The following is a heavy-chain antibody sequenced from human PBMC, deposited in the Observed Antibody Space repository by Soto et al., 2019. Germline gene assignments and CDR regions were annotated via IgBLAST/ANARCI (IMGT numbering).Heavy chain of an antibody. D-gene: IGHD4-17*01. CDR2: IDPSDSYT. CDR1: GYSFTSYW. J-gene: IGHJ6*02. CDR3: ARRPVTKNYYYGMDV. Sequence: GESLKISCKGSGYSFTSYWISWVRQMPGKGLEWMGRIDPSDSYTNYSPSFQGHVTISADKSISTAYLQWSSLKASDTAMYYCARRPVTKNYYYGMDVWGQGTTVTVSS. V-gene: IGHV5-10-1*01.